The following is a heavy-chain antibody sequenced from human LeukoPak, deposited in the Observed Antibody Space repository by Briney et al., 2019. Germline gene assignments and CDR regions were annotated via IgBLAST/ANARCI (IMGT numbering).Heavy chain of an antibody. CDR1: GYTFTSYD. V-gene: IGHV1-8*01. Sequence: ASVKVSCKASGYTFTSYDINWVRQATGQGLEWMGWMNPNSGNTGYAQKFQGRVTMTRNTSIGTAYMELSSLRSEDTAVYYCARGGRSGGSYPFDYWGQGTLVTVSS. D-gene: IGHD2-15*01. CDR2: MNPNSGNT. CDR3: ARGGRSGGSYPFDY. J-gene: IGHJ4*02.